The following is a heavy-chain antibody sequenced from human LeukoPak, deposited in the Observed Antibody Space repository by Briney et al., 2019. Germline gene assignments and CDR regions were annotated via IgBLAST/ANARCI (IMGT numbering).Heavy chain of an antibody. CDR3: AKDTIGLLWFGELFDAFDI. CDR1: GFTFDDYA. D-gene: IGHD3-10*01. V-gene: IGHV3-9*01. Sequence: PGGSLRLSCAASGFTFDDYAMHWVRQAPGKGLEWVSGISWNSGSIGYADSVKGRFTISRDNAKNSLYLQMNSLRAEDTALYYCAKDTIGLLWFGELFDAFDIWGQGTMVTVSS. J-gene: IGHJ3*02. CDR2: ISWNSGSI.